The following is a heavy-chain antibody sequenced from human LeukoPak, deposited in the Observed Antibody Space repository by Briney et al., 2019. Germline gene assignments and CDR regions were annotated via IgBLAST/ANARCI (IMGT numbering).Heavy chain of an antibody. CDR2: ISSSGSTI. CDR3: ARVEYYDSSGYYDY. J-gene: IGHJ4*02. CDR1: GFTFSDYY. Sequence: GWSLRLSCAASGFTFSDYYMSWIRQAPGKGLEWVSYISSSGSTIYYADSVKGRFTISRDNAKNSLYLQMNSLRAEDTAVYYCARVEYYDSSGYYDYWGQGTLVTVSS. D-gene: IGHD3-22*01. V-gene: IGHV3-11*04.